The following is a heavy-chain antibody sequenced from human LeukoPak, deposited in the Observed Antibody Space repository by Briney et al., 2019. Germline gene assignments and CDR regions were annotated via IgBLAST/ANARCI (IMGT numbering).Heavy chain of an antibody. D-gene: IGHD2-15*01. Sequence: GASVKVSYKASGYTFTSYGISWVRQAPGQGLEWMGWISAYNGNTNYAQKLQGRVTMTTDTSTSTAYMELRSLRSDDTAVYYCARVPPPPQYCSGGSCYYGLGYYFDYWGQGTLVTVSS. CDR2: ISAYNGNT. CDR3: ARVPPPPQYCSGGSCYYGLGYYFDY. CDR1: GYTFTSYG. V-gene: IGHV1-18*01. J-gene: IGHJ4*02.